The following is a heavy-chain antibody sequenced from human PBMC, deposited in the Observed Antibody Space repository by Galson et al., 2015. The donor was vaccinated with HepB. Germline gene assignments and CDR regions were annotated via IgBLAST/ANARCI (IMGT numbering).Heavy chain of an antibody. CDR2: INAGDGRT. CDR3: ARDYAGFYHYGMDV. J-gene: IGHJ6*02. Sequence: SVKVSCKASGYRFTTYAMHWVRQAPGQRFEWMGWINAGDGRTKYSQKFQDRATITRDTSASTAYMELSSLRSEDTAIYYCARDYAGFYHYGMDVWGQGTTVIVS. D-gene: IGHD3-16*01. V-gene: IGHV1-3*01. CDR1: GYRFTTYA.